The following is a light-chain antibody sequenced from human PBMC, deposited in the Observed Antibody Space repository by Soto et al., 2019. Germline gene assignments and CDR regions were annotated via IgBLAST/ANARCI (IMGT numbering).Light chain of an antibody. J-gene: IGKJ1*01. CDR1: QSVGTY. Sequence: NVLKQSPGTLSLSPGEGATLSCRASQSVGTYLAWYQQKPGQAPRLLIFDASKRATGIPARFSGSGSGTEFTLTIISLQSEDFAVYYCQQYHNLWAFCRGTNVAIK. CDR2: DAS. V-gene: IGKV3D-15*01. CDR3: QQYHNLWA.